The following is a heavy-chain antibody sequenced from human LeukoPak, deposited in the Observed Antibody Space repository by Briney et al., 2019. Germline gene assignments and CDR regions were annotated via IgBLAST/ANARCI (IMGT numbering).Heavy chain of an antibody. Sequence: GGSLRLSCAASGFTFSSYSMNWVRQAPGKGLEWVSYISSSSSTIYYADSVKGRFTISRDNAKNSLYLQMNSLRAEDTAVYYCARDGDIVVVPAAISEGAEYFQHWGQGTLVTVSS. V-gene: IGHV3-48*01. CDR2: ISSSSSTI. CDR3: ARDGDIVVVPAAISEGAEYFQH. J-gene: IGHJ1*01. CDR1: GFTFSSYS. D-gene: IGHD2-2*02.